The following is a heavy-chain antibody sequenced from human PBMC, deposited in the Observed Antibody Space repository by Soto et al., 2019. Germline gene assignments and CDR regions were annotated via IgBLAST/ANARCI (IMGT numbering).Heavy chain of an antibody. CDR1: GYTFTSYG. V-gene: IGHV1-18*01. J-gene: IGHJ6*02. CDR2: INGHTGNT. CDR3: ARSWVTGKGGMDV. D-gene: IGHD3-16*01. Sequence: QVQLVQSGGEVKKPGASVKVSCKASGYTFTSYGFSWVRQAPGQGLEWMGWINGHTGNTHYAQKFQGRVTMTIDTSTSTAYMELWTLISDDTAVYYCARSWVTGKGGMDVWGQGTTVTVSS.